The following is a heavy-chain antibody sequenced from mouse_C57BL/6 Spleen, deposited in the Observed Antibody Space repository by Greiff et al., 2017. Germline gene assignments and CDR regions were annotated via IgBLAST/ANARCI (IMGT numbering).Heavy chain of an antibody. CDR1: GYAFTNYL. V-gene: IGHV1-54*01. Sequence: QVQLQQSGAELVRPGTSVKVSCKASGYAFTNYLLEWVKQRPGQGLEWIGVINPGSGGTNYNEKFKGKATLTADKSSSTAYMQLSSLTSEDSAVYFCARIRPFAYWGQGTLVTVSA. J-gene: IGHJ3*01. CDR2: INPGSGGT. CDR3: ARIRPFAY.